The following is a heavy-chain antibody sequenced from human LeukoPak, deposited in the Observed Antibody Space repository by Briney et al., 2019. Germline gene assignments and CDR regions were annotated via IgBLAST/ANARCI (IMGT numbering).Heavy chain of an antibody. D-gene: IGHD4-17*01. CDR2: INTSGGST. Sequence: VAPVKVSCKASGYTFTSYYIHWVRQAPGQGLEWMGIINTSGGSTSYAQKFQGRVTMTRDTSISTVYMELSRLRSDDTAVYYCATLYGDYVGSDYWGQGTLVTVSS. CDR1: GYTFTSYY. CDR3: ATLYGDYVGSDY. J-gene: IGHJ4*02. V-gene: IGHV1-46*01.